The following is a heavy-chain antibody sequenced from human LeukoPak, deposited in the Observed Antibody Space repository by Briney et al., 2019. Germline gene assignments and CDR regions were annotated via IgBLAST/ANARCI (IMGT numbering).Heavy chain of an antibody. J-gene: IGHJ4*02. CDR1: GFTFYNYW. Sequence: GGSLRLSCAASGFTFYNYWMSWVRQAPGKGLEWVSLIYSGGSTYYADSVKGRFTISRDISKNTLFLQMNSLRAEDTAVYYCARDSGSYLFDYWGQGTLVTVSS. CDR3: ARDSGSYLFDY. V-gene: IGHV3-53*01. D-gene: IGHD1-26*01. CDR2: IYSGGST.